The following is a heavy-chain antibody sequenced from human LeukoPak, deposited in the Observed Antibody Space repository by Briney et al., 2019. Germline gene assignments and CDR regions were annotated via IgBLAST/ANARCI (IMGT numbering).Heavy chain of an antibody. CDR3: ARDKEEMIRAPYAFGI. CDR2: ISSSSSYI. D-gene: IGHD3-10*01. CDR1: GFTFSSYS. J-gene: IGHJ3*02. V-gene: IGHV3-21*01. Sequence: GGSLRLSCAASGFTFSSYSLNWVRQAPGKGLEWVSSISSSSSYIYYADSVKGRFTIFRDNAKDSLYLQMNGLRAEDTAVYYCARDKEEMIRAPYAFGIWGQGTMVTVSS.